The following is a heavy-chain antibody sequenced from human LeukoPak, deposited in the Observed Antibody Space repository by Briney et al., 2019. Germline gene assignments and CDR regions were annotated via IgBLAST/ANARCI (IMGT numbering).Heavy chain of an antibody. CDR3: ARTHIVVVTGRGNWFDP. CDR2: INHSGST. Sequence: PETLSLTCAVYGGSFSGYYWSWIRQPPGKGLEWIGEINHSGSTNYNPSLKSRVTISVDTSKNQFSLKLSSVTAADTAVYYCARTHIVVVTGRGNWFDPWGQGTLVTVSS. CDR1: GGSFSGYY. J-gene: IGHJ5*02. D-gene: IGHD2-21*02. V-gene: IGHV4-34*01.